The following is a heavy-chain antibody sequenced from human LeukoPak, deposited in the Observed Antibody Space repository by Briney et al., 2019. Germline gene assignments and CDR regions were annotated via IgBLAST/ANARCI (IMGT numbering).Heavy chain of an antibody. D-gene: IGHD3-10*01. CDR1: GFTFSRYS. V-gene: IGHV3-21*01. Sequence: PGGSLRLSCAASGFTFSRYSMNWVRQAPGKGLEWVASTSSDSSYIYYANSVKGRFTISRDNAQNSLYLQMSCLRVEDTAVYYCWARGGSDYWGQGTLVTVSS. J-gene: IGHJ4*02. CDR2: TSSDSSYI. CDR3: WARGGSDY.